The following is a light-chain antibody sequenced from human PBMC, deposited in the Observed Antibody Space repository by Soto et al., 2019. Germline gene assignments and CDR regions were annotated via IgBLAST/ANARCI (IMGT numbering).Light chain of an antibody. Sequence: IQLTQSPSSLSASVGDRVSITCRASQGISSALAWYQHKPGKAPKILIYDASSLQSGVPSRFSGSESGTECTLTISSLQPEDFATYYCQQLKTYPFTFGQGTRLEIK. J-gene: IGKJ5*01. CDR2: DAS. CDR3: QQLKTYPFT. V-gene: IGKV1-13*02. CDR1: QGISSA.